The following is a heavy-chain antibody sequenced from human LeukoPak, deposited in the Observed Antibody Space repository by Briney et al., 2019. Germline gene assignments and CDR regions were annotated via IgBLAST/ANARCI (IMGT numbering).Heavy chain of an antibody. J-gene: IGHJ4*02. Sequence: PSETLSLTCTVSGGSISSYYWSWIRQPPGKGLEWIGYIYYSGSTNYNPSLKSRVTISVDTSKNQFSLKLSSVTAADTAVYHCARVFTIFGVVREFDYWGQGTLVTVSS. CDR2: IYYSGST. CDR3: ARVFTIFGVVREFDY. D-gene: IGHD3-3*01. CDR1: GGSISSYY. V-gene: IGHV4-59*01.